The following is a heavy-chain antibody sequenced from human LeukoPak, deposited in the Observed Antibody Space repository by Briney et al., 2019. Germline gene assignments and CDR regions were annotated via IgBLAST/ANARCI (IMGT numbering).Heavy chain of an antibody. CDR1: GGSFSGYY. J-gene: IGHJ4*02. Sequence: SETLSLTCAVYGGSFSGYYWSWIRQPPGKGLEWIGEINHSGSTNYNPSLKSRVTISVDTSKNQFSLKLSSVTAADTGVYYCARGHYFGSESYGDYWGQGTLVTVSS. CDR3: ARGHYFGSESYGDY. D-gene: IGHD3-10*01. V-gene: IGHV4-34*01. CDR2: INHSGST.